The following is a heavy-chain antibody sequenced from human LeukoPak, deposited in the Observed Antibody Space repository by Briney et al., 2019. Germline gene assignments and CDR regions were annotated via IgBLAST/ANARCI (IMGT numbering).Heavy chain of an antibody. D-gene: IGHD3-22*01. CDR2: IIPIFGTA. CDR3: ARGNPKVVVILDAFDI. Sequence: SVKVSCKVSGGSFSNYAISWVRQAPGQGLEWMGGIIPIFGTANYAQKFQGRVTITTDESTSTAYMELSSLRSEDTAVYYCARGNPKVVVILDAFDIWGQGTMVTVSS. V-gene: IGHV1-69*05. J-gene: IGHJ3*02. CDR1: GGSFSNYA.